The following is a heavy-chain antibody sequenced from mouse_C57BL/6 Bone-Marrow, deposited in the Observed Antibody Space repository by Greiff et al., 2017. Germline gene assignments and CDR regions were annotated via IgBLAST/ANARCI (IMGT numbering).Heavy chain of an antibody. CDR3: ARQLRAMDY. CDR2: ISDGGSYT. CDR1: GFTFSSYA. Sequence: EVKLMESGGGLVKPGGSLKLSCAASGFTFSSYAMSWVRQTPEKSLEWVATISDGGSYTYYPDNVKGRFTISRDNAKNNMYLQMSHLKTEDTAMYYCARQLRAMDYWSQGTSVTVSS. J-gene: IGHJ4*01. V-gene: IGHV5-4*03. D-gene: IGHD2-4*01.